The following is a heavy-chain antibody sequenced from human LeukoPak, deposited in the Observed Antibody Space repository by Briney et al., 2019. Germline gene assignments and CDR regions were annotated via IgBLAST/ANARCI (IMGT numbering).Heavy chain of an antibody. Sequence: SETLSLTCTVSGGSVSRNNYYWGWIRRPPGKGLEWIGNIYYSGSTYYNPSLKSRVTISVDTSKNQFSLKLSSVTAADTAVYYCARGDSSTHRFDYWGQGTLVTVSS. CDR1: GGSVSRNNYY. D-gene: IGHD2-21*02. CDR2: IYYSGST. V-gene: IGHV4-39*07. J-gene: IGHJ4*02. CDR3: ARGDSSTHRFDY.